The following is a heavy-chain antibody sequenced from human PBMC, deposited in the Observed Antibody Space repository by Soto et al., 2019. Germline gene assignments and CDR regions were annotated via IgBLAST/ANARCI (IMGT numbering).Heavy chain of an antibody. Sequence: QIPLVQSGDEVRKRGASVKVSCKASGYTFTSYDITWVRQAPGQGLEYLGWISAYNGNTRYAQKLQGRLTMTRDTSTSTSYMELRSLRSDDTSVYYCARISVRDVVVAGSTIDWFDPWGQGTLVTVSS. D-gene: IGHD2-15*01. V-gene: IGHV1-18*01. CDR1: GYTFTSYD. CDR2: ISAYNGNT. CDR3: ARISVRDVVVAGSTIDWFDP. J-gene: IGHJ5*02.